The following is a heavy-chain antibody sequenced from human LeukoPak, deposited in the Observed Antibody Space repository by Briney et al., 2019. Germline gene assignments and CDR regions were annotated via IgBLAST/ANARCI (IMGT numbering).Heavy chain of an antibody. CDR1: GYTFTGYY. J-gene: IGHJ6*02. CDR3: ARALFYYGMDV. CDR2: INPNSGDA. V-gene: IGHV1-2*02. Sequence: ASVKVSCKASGYTFTGYYMHWVRQAPGQGLEWMGWINPNSGDANYAQKFQGRVTMTRDTSISTAYMELSRLRSDDTAVYYCARALFYYGMDVWGQGTTVTVSS.